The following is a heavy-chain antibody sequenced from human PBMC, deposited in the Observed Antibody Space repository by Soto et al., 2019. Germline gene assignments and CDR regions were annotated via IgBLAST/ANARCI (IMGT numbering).Heavy chain of an antibody. CDR1: GDSVSSNSAA. J-gene: IGHJ6*02. Sequence: SQTLSLTCAISGDSVSSNSAAWNWIRQSPSRGLEWLGRTYYRSKWYNDYAVSVESRITINPDTSKNQFSLQLNSVTPEDTAVYFCARERFLELRASSYGMDVWGQGTTVTVSS. CDR3: ARERFLELRASSYGMDV. D-gene: IGHD1-7*01. CDR2: TYYRSKWYN. V-gene: IGHV6-1*01.